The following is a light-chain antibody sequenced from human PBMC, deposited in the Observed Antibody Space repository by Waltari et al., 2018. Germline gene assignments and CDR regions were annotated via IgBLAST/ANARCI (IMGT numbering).Light chain of an antibody. J-gene: IGKJ4*01. V-gene: IGKV3-15*01. CDR2: GAS. CDR3: QQYNNWPLT. CDR1: QSITNT. Sequence: EIVMTQSPATLSVSPGERATLSCRASQSITNTLAWYQQKPGQAPRLLIYGASTRATGVPARFSGSGSGTGFTLTISRLQSEDFAVYYCQQYNNWPLTFGGGTKVEI.